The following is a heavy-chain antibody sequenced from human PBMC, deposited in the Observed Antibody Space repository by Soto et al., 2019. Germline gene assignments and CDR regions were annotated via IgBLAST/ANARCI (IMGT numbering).Heavy chain of an antibody. CDR2: IFHGRST. Sequence: SETLSLTCNVSGASINTYYWGWIRQPPQKGLEWIGYIFHGRSTTHNPPLKSRVAISIDASKKYFSLRLTSVTAAGTAVYYCPRVRNSRDIDFWAQGIRVTVSS. J-gene: IGHJ4*02. D-gene: IGHD1-26*01. V-gene: IGHV4-59*12. CDR1: GASINTYY. CDR3: PRVRNSRDIDF.